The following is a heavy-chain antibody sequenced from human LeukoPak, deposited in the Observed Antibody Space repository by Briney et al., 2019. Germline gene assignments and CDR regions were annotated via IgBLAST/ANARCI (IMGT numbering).Heavy chain of an antibody. CDR1: GYTFTTYG. CDR2: ISAYNGNT. V-gene: IGHV1-18*01. J-gene: IGHJ4*02. Sequence: ASVKVSCKASGYTFTTYGITWVRQAPGQGLEWLGWISAYNGNTNYAQKFQGRVTLTTDTSASTAYMELRSLRSDDTAVYYCARGRIAAPAVYWGQGTLVTVSS. CDR3: ARGRIAAPAVY. D-gene: IGHD6-6*01.